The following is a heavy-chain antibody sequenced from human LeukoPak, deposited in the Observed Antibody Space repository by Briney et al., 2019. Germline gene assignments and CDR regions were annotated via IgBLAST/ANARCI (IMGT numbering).Heavy chain of an antibody. J-gene: IGHJ6*02. D-gene: IGHD3-3*01. Sequence: GGSLRLSCAASGFTFSSYGMHWVRRAPGKGLEWVAVIWYDGSNKYYADSVEGRFTISRDNSKNTLYLQMNSLRAEDTAVYYCARGLEGYYDFWSGPLPYYGMDVWGQGTTVTVSS. CDR2: IWYDGSNK. CDR1: GFTFSSYG. V-gene: IGHV3-33*01. CDR3: ARGLEGYYDFWSGPLPYYGMDV.